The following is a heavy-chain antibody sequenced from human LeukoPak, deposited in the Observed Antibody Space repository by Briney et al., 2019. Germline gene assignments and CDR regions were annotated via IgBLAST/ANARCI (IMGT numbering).Heavy chain of an antibody. CDR2: IIPIFGTA. CDR3: ARDDNYGIFVNVDY. Sequence: GASVKVSCKASGGTFSSYAISWVRQAPGQGLEWMGGIIPIFGTANYAQKSQGRVTLTTDTSTSTAYMELSSLRSDDTAVYYCARDDNYGIFVNVDYWGQGTLVTVSS. D-gene: IGHD4-11*01. V-gene: IGHV1-69*05. J-gene: IGHJ4*02. CDR1: GGTFSSYA.